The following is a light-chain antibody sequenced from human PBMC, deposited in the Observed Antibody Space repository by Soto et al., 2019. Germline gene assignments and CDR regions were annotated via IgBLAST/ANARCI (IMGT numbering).Light chain of an antibody. V-gene: IGKV3-20*01. CDR2: GVS. CDR1: QRLSASD. J-gene: IGKJ5*01. Sequence: EIVLTQSPGTLSLYQGQRATLSCRASQRLSASDIAWYQQKPGQAPKFLIYGVSSRATGIPDRFSGSGSGTDFTLTISRLEPEDFAVYHCQQYGSSPLITFGQLTRLEIK. CDR3: QQYGSSPLIT.